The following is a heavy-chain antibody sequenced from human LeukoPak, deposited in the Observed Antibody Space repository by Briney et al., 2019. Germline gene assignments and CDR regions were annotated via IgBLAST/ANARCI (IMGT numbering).Heavy chain of an antibody. V-gene: IGHV5-51*01. CDR3: ARRRYCGGDCYDRAFDL. CDR2: IYPGDSDT. J-gene: IGHJ3*01. D-gene: IGHD2-21*02. CDR1: GYSFTSYW. Sequence: GESLKISCKGSGYSFTSYWIGGVRQMPGKGLEWMGIIYPGDSDTRYSPSFQGQVTISADKSISTAYLQWSSLKASDTAMYYCARRRYCGGDCYDRAFDLWGQGTMVTVSS.